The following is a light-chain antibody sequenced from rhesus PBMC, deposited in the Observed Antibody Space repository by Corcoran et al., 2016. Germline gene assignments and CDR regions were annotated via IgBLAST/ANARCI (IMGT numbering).Light chain of an antibody. Sequence: DIQMTQSPSSLSASVGDTVTITCRASQVISSYLAWYPQKPGKAPKVLIYKASTLQSGVPSRFSGSGSGTDFTLTISSLQPEDFATYYCQQHKSYPLTFGGGTKVEIK. V-gene: IGKV1-25*01. J-gene: IGKJ4*01. CDR2: KAS. CDR3: QQHKSYPLT. CDR1: QVISSY.